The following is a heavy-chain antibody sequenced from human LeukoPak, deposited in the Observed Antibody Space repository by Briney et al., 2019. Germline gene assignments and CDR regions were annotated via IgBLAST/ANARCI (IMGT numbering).Heavy chain of an antibody. Sequence: GGSLRLSCAASGFTFSDYYMTWIRQAPGKGLEWVSYISSSGSTIYYVDSVKGRFTISRDNAKNSLYLQMNSLRAEDTAVYYCARRCSSSCRAFDIWGQGTMVTVSS. CDR3: ARRCSSSCRAFDI. CDR1: GFTFSDYY. CDR2: ISSSGSTI. D-gene: IGHD6-13*01. J-gene: IGHJ3*02. V-gene: IGHV3-11*01.